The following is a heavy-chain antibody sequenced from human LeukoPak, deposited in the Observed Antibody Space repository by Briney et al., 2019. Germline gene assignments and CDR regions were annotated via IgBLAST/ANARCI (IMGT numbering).Heavy chain of an antibody. CDR3: ARGSGNEAFDI. Sequence: GASVKVSCTASGGTFSSYAISWVRQAPGPGLEWMGGIIPIFGTANYAQKFQGRVTITTDETTSTAYMELSSLRSEDTAVYYCARGSGNEAFDIWGQGTMVTVSS. J-gene: IGHJ3*02. V-gene: IGHV1-69*05. D-gene: IGHD1-1*01. CDR1: GGTFSSYA. CDR2: IIPIFGTA.